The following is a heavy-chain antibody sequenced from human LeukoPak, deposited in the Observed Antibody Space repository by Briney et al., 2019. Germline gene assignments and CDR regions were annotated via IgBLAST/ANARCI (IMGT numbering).Heavy chain of an antibody. CDR3: ARPVYGGSWSYFDY. J-gene: IGHJ4*02. CDR1: GFTFSSYR. Sequence: GGSLRLSCAASGFTFSSYRMNWVRQAPGKGLEWVSSISRSSSDIYYADSVKGRFTISRDNAKNSLYLQMNSLRAEDTAVYYCARPVYGGSWSYFDYWGQGTLVTVSS. CDR2: ISRSSSDI. V-gene: IGHV3-21*01. D-gene: IGHD6-13*01.